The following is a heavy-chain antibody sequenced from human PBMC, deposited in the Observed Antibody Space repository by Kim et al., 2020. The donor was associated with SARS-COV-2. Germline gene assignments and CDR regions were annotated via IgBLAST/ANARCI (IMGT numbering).Heavy chain of an antibody. Sequence: GGSLRLSCTASGFTFSTYDMHWVRQGTGKGLEWVPAIGTIGDTFYPVSVKGRFTISRDNAKNSLYLQMNSLGAGDTAVYYCARAGHCSSSSCSRHFYFDYWGQGTLVTVSS. D-gene: IGHD2-2*01. V-gene: IGHV3-13*01. CDR2: IGTIGDT. CDR3: ARAGHCSSSSCSRHFYFDY. CDR1: GFTFSTYD. J-gene: IGHJ4*02.